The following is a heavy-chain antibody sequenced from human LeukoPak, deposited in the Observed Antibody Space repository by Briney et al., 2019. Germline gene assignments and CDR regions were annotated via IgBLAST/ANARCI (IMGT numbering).Heavy chain of an antibody. Sequence: SETLSLTCAVYGASFRKYYWSWISQTPGKGLEWIGEIDHSGTTNYNPSLKSRVTISLDTSKNQFSLKVTSVTAADTAVYFCARSGTYQYSSTSDYWGQGTLVTVSS. J-gene: IGHJ4*02. CDR3: ARSGTYQYSSTSDY. V-gene: IGHV4-34*01. CDR1: GASFRKYY. D-gene: IGHD6-13*01. CDR2: IDHSGTT.